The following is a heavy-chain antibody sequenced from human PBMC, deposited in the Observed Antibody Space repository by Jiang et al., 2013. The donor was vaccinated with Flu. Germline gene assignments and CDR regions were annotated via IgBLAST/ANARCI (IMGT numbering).Heavy chain of an antibody. V-gene: IGHV3-30-3*01. CDR2: ISYDGSNK. CDR1: GFTFSSYA. CDR3: AGITMVRGVDN. D-gene: IGHD3-10*01. Sequence: GVVQPGRSLRLSCAASGFTFSSYAMHWVRQAPGKGLEWVAVISYDGSNKYYADSVKGRFTISRDNSKNTLYLQMNSLRAEDTAVYYCAGITMVRGVDNWGQGTLVTVSS. J-gene: IGHJ4*02.